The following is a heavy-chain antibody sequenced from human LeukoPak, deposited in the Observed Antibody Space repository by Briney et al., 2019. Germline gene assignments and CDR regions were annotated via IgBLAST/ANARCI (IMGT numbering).Heavy chain of an antibody. CDR3: TRFRGSGSSTLYSFDY. Sequence: GGSLRLSCAASQFTFNNNALSWVRQAPGKGLEWVSGLSGDSSSIYYAASVKGRFTISRDNSKNMLYLQMNSLRAEDTAVYYCTRFRGSGSSTLYSFDYWGQGSLVTVAP. V-gene: IGHV3-23*01. D-gene: IGHD3-10*01. CDR1: QFTFNNNA. CDR2: LSGDSSSI. J-gene: IGHJ4*02.